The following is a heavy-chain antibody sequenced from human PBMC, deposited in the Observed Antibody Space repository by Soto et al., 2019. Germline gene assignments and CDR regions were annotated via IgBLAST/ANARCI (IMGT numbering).Heavy chain of an antibody. CDR2: IYPGDSDA. CDR3: ARQAYFGSGTYYSDY. V-gene: IGHV5-51*01. J-gene: IGHJ4*02. D-gene: IGHD3-10*01. Sequence: PGEPLKISCNAAGYNFIIYWIAWVRQMPGKGLEWMGIIYPGDSDATYSPSFEGQVTFSVDKSITTAYLQWISLKASDTAMYYCARQAYFGSGTYYSDYWGQGTQVTVSS. CDR1: GYNFIIYW.